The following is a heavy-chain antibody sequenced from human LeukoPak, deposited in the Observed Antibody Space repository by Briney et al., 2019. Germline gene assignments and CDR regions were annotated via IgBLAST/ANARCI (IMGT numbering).Heavy chain of an antibody. CDR1: GGSISTYY. J-gene: IGHJ4*02. CDR3: ARGICSGGSCSAPGSFDY. CDR2: IYTGGST. D-gene: IGHD2-15*01. V-gene: IGHV4-4*07. Sequence: PSETLSLTCTVSGGSISTYYWSWIRQPAGKGLEWIGRIYTGGSTNYNPTLKSRVTMSVDTSKNQFSLRLSSVTAADTAIYYCARGICSGGSCSAPGSFDYWGQGTLVTVSS.